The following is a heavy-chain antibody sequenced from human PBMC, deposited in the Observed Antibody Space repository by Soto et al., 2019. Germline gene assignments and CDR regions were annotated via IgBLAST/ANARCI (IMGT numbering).Heavy chain of an antibody. CDR2: IIPIFASS. D-gene: IGHD6-13*01. V-gene: IGHV1-69*01. Sequence: QVQLVQSGAEVKKPGSSVRVSCKASGGTFSNFGFSWVRQAPGQGLEWMGGIIPIFASSNYAQKFQGRLTNTADESTSTAYMDLSNLRSEDTAVYFCAKEVGFQQLLFVFETWGQGTLVTVSS. CDR1: GGTFSNFG. CDR3: AKEVGFQQLLFVFET. J-gene: IGHJ5*02.